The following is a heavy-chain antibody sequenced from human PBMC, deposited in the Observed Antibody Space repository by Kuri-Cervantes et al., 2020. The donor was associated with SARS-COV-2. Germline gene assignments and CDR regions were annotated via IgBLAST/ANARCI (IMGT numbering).Heavy chain of an antibody. CDR2: IYYSGST. V-gene: IGHV4-30-4*08. J-gene: IGHJ1*01. CDR1: GGSISSGDYY. D-gene: IGHD6-13*01. CDR3: ARGGEVSGYSSSWDYTFQH. Sequence: LRLSCTVSGGSISSGDYYWSWIRQPPGKGLEWIGYIYYSGSTYYNPSLKSRVTISVDTSKNQFSLKLSSVTAADTAVYYCARGGEVSGYSSSWDYTFQHWGQGTLVTVSS.